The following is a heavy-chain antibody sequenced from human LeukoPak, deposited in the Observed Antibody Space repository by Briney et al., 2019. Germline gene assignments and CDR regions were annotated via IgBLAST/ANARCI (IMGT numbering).Heavy chain of an antibody. CDR2: LRFDGTNT. V-gene: IGHV3-30*02. Sequence: QPGGSLRLSCVASGFTFNNSGMYWVRQAPGKGLEWVAFLRFDGTNTYYADSVKGRFTISRDNSKNTPYLQMNSLRSDDTAVYYCAKDLVTPTYYYYYMDVWGRGTTVTISS. J-gene: IGHJ6*03. CDR1: GFTFNNSG. CDR3: AKDLVTPTYYYYYMDV. D-gene: IGHD2-21*02.